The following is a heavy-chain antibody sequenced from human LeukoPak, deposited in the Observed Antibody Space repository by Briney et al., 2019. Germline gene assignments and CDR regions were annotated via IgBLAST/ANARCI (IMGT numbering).Heavy chain of an antibody. CDR3: ARDREAAGQKLTDY. Sequence: ASVTVSCKASGYTFTSYGITWVRQAPGQGLAWMGWISVYNGNTNYAQKLQGRVTMTTDTSTSTAYMELRSLRSDDTAIYYCARDREAAGQKLTDYWGQGTLVTVSS. V-gene: IGHV1-18*01. J-gene: IGHJ4*02. D-gene: IGHD6-13*01. CDR2: ISVYNGNT. CDR1: GYTFTSYG.